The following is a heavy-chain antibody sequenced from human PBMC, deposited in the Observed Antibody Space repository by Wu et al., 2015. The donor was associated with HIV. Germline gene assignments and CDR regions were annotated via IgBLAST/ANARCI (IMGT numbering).Heavy chain of an antibody. CDR3: ARGRYSGYDSPRVYYYYMDV. D-gene: IGHD5-12*01. V-gene: IGHV1-69*14. J-gene: IGHJ6*03. Sequence: QVQLVQSGAGVRKPGSSVMVSCKASGDTFNKYAINWVRQAPGQGLEWMGGIVPVYNIPNYVEKFQDRVTITADRSTSTAYMELSSLRSADTAIYYCARGRYSGYDSPRVYYYYMDVWGLGTTVIVSS. CDR2: IVPVYNIP. CDR1: GDTFNKYA.